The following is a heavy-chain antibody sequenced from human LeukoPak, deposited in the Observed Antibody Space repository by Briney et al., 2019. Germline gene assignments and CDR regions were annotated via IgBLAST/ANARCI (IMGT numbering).Heavy chain of an antibody. J-gene: IGHJ4*02. CDR2: ISGSGGST. Sequence: GGSLRLSCAASGFTFSSYAMSWVRQAPGKGLEWVSAISGSGGSTYYADSVKGRFTISRDNSKNTLYLQMNSLRAEDTAIYYCAKHCSSASCYRFEYWGQGTLVTVSS. CDR3: AKHCSSASCYRFEY. D-gene: IGHD2-2*01. CDR1: GFTFSSYA. V-gene: IGHV3-23*01.